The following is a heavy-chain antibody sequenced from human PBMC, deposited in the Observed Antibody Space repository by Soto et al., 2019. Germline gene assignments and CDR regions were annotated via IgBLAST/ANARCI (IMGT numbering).Heavy chain of an antibody. Sequence: ASETLSLTCAVSGGSIISGGYSWIWIRQPPGKGLEWIGYIYHSGSTYYNPSLKSRVTISVDRSKNQFSLKLSSVTAADTAVYYCARAPRTTGWFDPWGQGTLVTVSS. CDR3: ARAPRTTGWFDP. CDR2: IYHSGST. J-gene: IGHJ5*02. CDR1: GGSIISGGYS. D-gene: IGHD1-7*01. V-gene: IGHV4-30-2*01.